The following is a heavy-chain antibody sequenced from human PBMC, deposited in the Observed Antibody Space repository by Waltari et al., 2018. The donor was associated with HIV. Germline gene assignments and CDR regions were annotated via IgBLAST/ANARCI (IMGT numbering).Heavy chain of an antibody. CDR1: GYVFAAYH. Sequence: QVQLVQSETEVKNPGASVKVACRTSGYVFAAYHIHWVRQAPGEGLEWVGWINPSDGDTNYAKSFQGWVTITRDTSSGTVYMILNRLRSEDTAIYYWARSESTTWANFDFWGQGTLVSVSS. V-gene: IGHV1-2*04. D-gene: IGHD1-26*01. J-gene: IGHJ4*02. CDR2: INPSDGDT. CDR3: ARSESTTWANFDF.